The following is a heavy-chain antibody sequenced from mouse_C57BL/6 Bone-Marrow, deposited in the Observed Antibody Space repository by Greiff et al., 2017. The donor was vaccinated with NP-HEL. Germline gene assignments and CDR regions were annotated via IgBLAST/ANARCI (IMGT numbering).Heavy chain of an antibody. V-gene: IGHV1-26*01. D-gene: IGHD1-1*01. J-gene: IGHJ3*01. CDR2: INPNNGGT. Sequence: EVQLHQSGPELVKPGASVKISCKASGYTFTDYYMNWVKQSHGKSLEWIGDINPNNGGTSYNQKFKGKATLTVDKSSSTAYMELRSLTSEDSAVYYCARDYGSSYRFAYWGQGTLVTVSA. CDR1: GYTFTDYY. CDR3: ARDYGSSYRFAY.